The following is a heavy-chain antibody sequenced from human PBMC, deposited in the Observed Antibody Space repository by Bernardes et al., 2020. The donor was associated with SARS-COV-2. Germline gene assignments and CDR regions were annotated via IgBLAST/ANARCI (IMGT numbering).Heavy chain of an antibody. J-gene: IGHJ4*02. CDR2: IKTDGTSP. V-gene: IGHV3-74*01. CDR1: GFTFSNYW. D-gene: IGHD1-26*01. CDR3: ARVALSGTYGVGDY. Sequence: GGSLRLSCAATGFTFSNYWMHWVRQVPGEGLVWVSRIKTDGTSPSYADSVKGRFTISRDNAKNTLYLQMNSLRVEDTAVYYCARVALSGTYGVGDYWGQGTLVTVSS.